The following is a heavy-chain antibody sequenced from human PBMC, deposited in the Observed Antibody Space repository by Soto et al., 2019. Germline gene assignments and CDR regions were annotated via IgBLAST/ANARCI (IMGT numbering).Heavy chain of an antibody. V-gene: IGHV3-74*01. CDR3: VRWAEF. D-gene: IGHD1-26*01. J-gene: IGHJ4*02. CDR1: GFTFSGYW. Sequence: EVQLVESGGGLVQPGGSLRLSCAASGFTFSGYWMHWVRQAPGKGLEWVTRVDGDGSGITYADSVKDRFTVSRDNAKSTLYLQMNSLRAEDTAVYYCVRWAEFWGQGALVTVSS. CDR2: VDGDGSGI.